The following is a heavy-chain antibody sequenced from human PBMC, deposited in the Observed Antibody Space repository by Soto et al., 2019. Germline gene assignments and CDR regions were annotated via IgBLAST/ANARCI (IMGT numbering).Heavy chain of an antibody. CDR3: ARGVVGYGVSGY. J-gene: IGHJ4*02. Sequence: QVQLVQSGAEVKKPGASVKVSCKASGYTFTGYDINWVRQATGQGLEWMGWMDPNSGNTGYAQKFQGCVPMTGNPSTSTAYMWLGSVSFEDTAVYCCARGVVGYGVSGYWGQGDLVTVSS. V-gene: IGHV1-8*01. CDR1: GYTFTGYD. D-gene: IGHD4-17*01. CDR2: MDPNSGNT.